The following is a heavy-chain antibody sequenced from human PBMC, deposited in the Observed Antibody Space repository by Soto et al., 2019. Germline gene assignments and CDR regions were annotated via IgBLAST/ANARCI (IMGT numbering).Heavy chain of an antibody. V-gene: IGHV3-30*04. CDR1: GFTFSSYA. CDR3: ARVGATAKALYSFDY. J-gene: IGHJ4*01. CDR2: ISYDGSNK. D-gene: IGHD1-26*01. Sequence: GGSLRLSCAASGFTFSSYAMHWVRQAPGKGLEWVAVISYDGSNKYYADSVKGRFTISRDNSKNTLYLQMNSLRAEDTAVYYCARVGATAKALYSFDYWGQGTLVTVSS.